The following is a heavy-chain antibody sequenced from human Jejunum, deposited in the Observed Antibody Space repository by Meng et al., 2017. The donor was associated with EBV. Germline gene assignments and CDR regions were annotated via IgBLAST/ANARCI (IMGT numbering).Heavy chain of an antibody. CDR3: ARGRSSYLDS. J-gene: IGHJ5*01. V-gene: IGHV7-4-1*02. D-gene: IGHD3-16*02. CDR2: IHTNTGNP. CDR1: GYTFTSTA. Sequence: QVQLVPSGSALKNLWASVKVSCKTSGYTFTSTAINWLRQAPGQGLEWMGWIHTNTGNPTYVQGFTGRFVFSLDTSVSTAYLQISSLKPDDTGVYYCARGRSSYLDSWGQGTLVTVSS.